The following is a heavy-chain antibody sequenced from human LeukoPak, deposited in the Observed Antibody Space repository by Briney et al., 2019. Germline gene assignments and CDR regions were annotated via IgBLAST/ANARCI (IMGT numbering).Heavy chain of an antibody. Sequence: GESLQISCQGSGSSFTTYWIGWVRQMPGKGLEWMGIIYPGDSDTRYSPSFQGQVSISADKSISTASLQWSSLKASDTAMFYCARFYDSGGYYAFDIWGQGTMVTVSS. CDR2: IYPGDSDT. CDR1: GSSFTTYW. CDR3: ARFYDSGGYYAFDI. J-gene: IGHJ3*02. D-gene: IGHD3-22*01. V-gene: IGHV5-51*01.